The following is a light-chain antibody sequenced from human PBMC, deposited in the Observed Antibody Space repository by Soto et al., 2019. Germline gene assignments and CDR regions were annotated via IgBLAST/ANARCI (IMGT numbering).Light chain of an antibody. V-gene: IGLV2-23*01. CDR3: CSYAGTNTYL. CDR2: EGS. J-gene: IGLJ1*01. Sequence: QSVLTQPASVSGSPGQSITISCTGTSSDVVFYNLVSWYQQHPGKAPKLMIYEGSKRPSGVSTRFSGSKSGNTASLSISGLQAEDEADYYCCSYAGTNTYLFGTATKLTVL. CDR1: SSDVVFYNL.